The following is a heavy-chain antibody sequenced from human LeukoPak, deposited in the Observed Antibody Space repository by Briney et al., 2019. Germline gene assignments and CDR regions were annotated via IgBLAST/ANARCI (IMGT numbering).Heavy chain of an antibody. J-gene: IGHJ6*03. CDR2: ISSSGSTI. Sequence: ETGGSLRLSCAASGFTFSSYEMNWVRQAPGKGLEWVSYISSSGSTIYYADSVKGRFTISRDNSKNTLYLQMNSLRAEDTAVYYCARGRVGATGVDYYYYYMDVWGKGTTVTVSS. D-gene: IGHD1-26*01. CDR1: GFTFSSYE. CDR3: ARGRVGATGVDYYYYYMDV. V-gene: IGHV3-48*03.